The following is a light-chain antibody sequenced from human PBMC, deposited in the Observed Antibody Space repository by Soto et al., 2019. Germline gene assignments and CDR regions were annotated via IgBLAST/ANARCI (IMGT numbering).Light chain of an antibody. CDR3: NSYTSSSTVV. J-gene: IGLJ2*01. CDR1: SRYVGGYNY. V-gene: IGLV2-14*01. Sequence: QSALTQPASVSGSPGKSITISCTGTSRYVGGYNYVSWYQQHPGKAPKLMIYDVSNRPSGVSNRFSGSKSGNTASLTISGLQAEDEADYYCNSYTSSSTVVFGGGTKLTVL. CDR2: DVS.